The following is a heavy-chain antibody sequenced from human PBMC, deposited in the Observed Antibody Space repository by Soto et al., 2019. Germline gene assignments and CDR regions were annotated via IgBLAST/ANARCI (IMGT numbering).Heavy chain of an antibody. J-gene: IGHJ4*02. D-gene: IGHD3-3*01. CDR3: GSYDFWSGYRRTRQFDY. V-gene: IGHV3-21*04. Sequence: GSLRLSCAASGFTFGSYSMNWVRQAPGKGLEWVSSISSSSSYIYYADSVKGRFTISRDNAKNSLYLQMNSLRAEDTAVYYCGSYDFWSGYRRTRQFDYWGQGTLVTVSS. CDR1: GFTFGSYS. CDR2: ISSSSSYI.